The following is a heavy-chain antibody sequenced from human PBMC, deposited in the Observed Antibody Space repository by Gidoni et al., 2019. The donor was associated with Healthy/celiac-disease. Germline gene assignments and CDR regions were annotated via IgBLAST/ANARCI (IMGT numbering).Heavy chain of an antibody. CDR2: IRSKAYGGTT. V-gene: IGHV3-49*03. J-gene: IGHJ2*01. CDR1: GFTFGDYA. Sequence: VQLVESGGGLVQPARPLRLSCTASGFTFGDYAMGWFRQAPGKGLEWVGFIRSKAYGGTTEYAASVKGRFTISSDDSKSIAYLQMNSLKTEDTAVYYCTSGSSSDWYFDLWGRGTLVTVSS. CDR3: TSGSSSDWYFDL. D-gene: IGHD6-13*01.